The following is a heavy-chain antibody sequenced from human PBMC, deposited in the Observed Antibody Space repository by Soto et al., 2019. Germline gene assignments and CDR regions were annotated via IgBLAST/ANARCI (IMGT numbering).Heavy chain of an antibody. J-gene: IGHJ6*03. CDR3: ATTGSYGDSYYYYYYMDV. D-gene: IGHD4-17*01. V-gene: IGHV4-34*01. CDR1: GGSISGYY. Sequence: SETLSLTCTVSGGSISGYYWSWIRRPPGKGLEWIGEINHSGSTNYNPSLKSRVTISVDTSKNQFSLKLSSVTAADTAVYYCATTGSYGDSYYYYYYMDVWGKGTTVTVSS. CDR2: INHSGST.